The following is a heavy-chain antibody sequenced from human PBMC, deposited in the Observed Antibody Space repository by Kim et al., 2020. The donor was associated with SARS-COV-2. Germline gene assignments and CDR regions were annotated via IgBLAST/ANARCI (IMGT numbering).Heavy chain of an antibody. Sequence: YYSTSLKTRLTISKDTSKNQVVLTMTNMDPVDTATYYCARISDGSWFDPWGQGTLVTVSS. CDR3: ARISDGSWFDP. V-gene: IGHV2-70*01. D-gene: IGHD1-26*01. J-gene: IGHJ5*02.